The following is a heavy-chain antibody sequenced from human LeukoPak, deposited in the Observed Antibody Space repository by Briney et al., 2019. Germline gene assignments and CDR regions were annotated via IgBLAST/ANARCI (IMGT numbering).Heavy chain of an antibody. V-gene: IGHV1-46*01. D-gene: IGHD3-9*01. CDR1: GYTFTSYY. CDR2: INPSGGST. CDR3: AREFPPYYDILTGSYITLWAFDI. Sequence: ASVTVSFTASGYTFTSYYMHWVRQAPGQGLEWMGIINPSGGSTSYAQKFQGRVTITRDTSASTAYMELSSLRSEDTAVYYCAREFPPYYDILTGSYITLWAFDIWGQGTMVTVSS. J-gene: IGHJ3*02.